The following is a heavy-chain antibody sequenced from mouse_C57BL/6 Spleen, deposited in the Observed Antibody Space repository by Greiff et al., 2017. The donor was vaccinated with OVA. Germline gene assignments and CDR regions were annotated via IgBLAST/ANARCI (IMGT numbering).Heavy chain of an antibody. CDR1: GFSLTSYA. CDR2: IWTGGGT. CDR3: ARNKDYSNYGDAMDY. D-gene: IGHD2-5*01. Sequence: VQLQESGPGLVAPSQSLSITCTVSGFSLTSYAISWVRQPPGKGLEWLGVIWTGGGTNYNSAPKSRLSISKDNSKSQVFLKMNSLQTDDTARYYCARNKDYSNYGDAMDYWGQGTSVTVSS. V-gene: IGHV2-9-1*01. J-gene: IGHJ4*01.